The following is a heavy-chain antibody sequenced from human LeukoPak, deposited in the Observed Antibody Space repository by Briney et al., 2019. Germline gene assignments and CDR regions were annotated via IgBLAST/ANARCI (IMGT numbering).Heavy chain of an antibody. CDR2: IYYSGTT. V-gene: IGHV4-31*03. CDR3: AREPQSLYLGPE. D-gene: IGHD3-16*01. CDR1: GGSISSGDYY. J-gene: IGHJ1*01. Sequence: PSETLSLTCTVSGGSISSGDYYWSWIRQLPGKGLEWIGYIYYSGTTYYNPSLKSRVTISVDASRKQFSLKLSSVTAADTAVYYCAREPQSLYLGPEWGQGTLVTVSS.